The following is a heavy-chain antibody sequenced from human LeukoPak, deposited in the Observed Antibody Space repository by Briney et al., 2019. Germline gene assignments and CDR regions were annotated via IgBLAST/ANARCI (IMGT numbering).Heavy chain of an antibody. V-gene: IGHV3-23*01. J-gene: IGHJ4*02. CDR2: ISGSGGST. CDR3: AAVTTKAFDY. D-gene: IGHD4-17*01. Sequence: GGSLRLSCAASGFTFSSYAMSWVRQAPGMGLEWVSAISGSGGSTYYADSVKGRFTISRDNSKNTLYLQMNSLRAEDTAVYYCAAVTTKAFDYWGQGTLVTVSS. CDR1: GFTFSSYA.